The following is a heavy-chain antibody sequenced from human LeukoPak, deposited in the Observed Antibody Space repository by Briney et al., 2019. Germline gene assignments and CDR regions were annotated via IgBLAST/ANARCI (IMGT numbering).Heavy chain of an antibody. J-gene: IGHJ6*02. Sequence: GGSLRLSCAASGFTFSSYGMHWVRQAPGKGLEWVAVIWYDGSNKYYADSVKGRFTISRDNSKNTLYLQMNSLRAEDTAVYYCARASIPSSSSWSRNYYYYGMDVWGQGTTVTVSS. V-gene: IGHV3-33*01. CDR3: ARASIPSSSSWSRNYYYYGMDV. CDR1: GFTFSSYG. D-gene: IGHD6-13*01. CDR2: IWYDGSNK.